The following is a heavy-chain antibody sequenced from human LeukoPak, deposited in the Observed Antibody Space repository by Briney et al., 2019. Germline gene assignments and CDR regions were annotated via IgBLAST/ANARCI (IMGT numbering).Heavy chain of an antibody. Sequence: SETLSLTCTVSGGSISSYYWSWIRQPPGKGLEWIGYIYYSGSTNYNPSLKSRVTISVDTSKNQFSLKLNFVTAADTAVYYCASAYCDSGICYSGSFDPWGQGTLVTVSS. D-gene: IGHD2-15*01. J-gene: IGHJ5*02. CDR3: ASAYCDSGICYSGSFDP. V-gene: IGHV4-59*08. CDR1: GGSISSYY. CDR2: IYYSGST.